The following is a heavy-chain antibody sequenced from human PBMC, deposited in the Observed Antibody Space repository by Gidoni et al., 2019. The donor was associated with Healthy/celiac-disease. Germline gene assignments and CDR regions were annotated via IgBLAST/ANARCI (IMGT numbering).Heavy chain of an antibody. V-gene: IGHV1-46*01. CDR2: INPSGGST. CDR3: ARDIAVPAAIYYGSGSYYNPYGMDV. Sequence: QVQLVQSGAEVTKPGASVKVSCKASGYTFTSYYMHWVRQAPGQGLEWMGIINPSGGSTSYAQKFQGRVTMTRDTSTSTVYMELSSLRSEDTAVYYCARDIAVPAAIYYGSGSYYNPYGMDVWGQGTTVTVSS. J-gene: IGHJ6*02. D-gene: IGHD3-10*01. CDR1: GYTFTSYY.